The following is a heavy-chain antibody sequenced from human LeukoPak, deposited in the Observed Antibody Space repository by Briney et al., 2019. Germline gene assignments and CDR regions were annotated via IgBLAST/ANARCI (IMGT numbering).Heavy chain of an antibody. D-gene: IGHD6-6*01. CDR3: AKDPWTVLAARQIAFDY. V-gene: IGHV3-23*01. Sequence: HSGGSLRLSCAASGFSFSNYAMSWVRQAPGKGLEWVSAITSSGGNRYYADSVKGRFTISRDNSKNTLYLEMTSLRDEDTAVYYCAKDPWTVLAARQIAFDYWGQGTLVTVSS. CDR1: GFSFSNYA. J-gene: IGHJ4*02. CDR2: ITSSGGNR.